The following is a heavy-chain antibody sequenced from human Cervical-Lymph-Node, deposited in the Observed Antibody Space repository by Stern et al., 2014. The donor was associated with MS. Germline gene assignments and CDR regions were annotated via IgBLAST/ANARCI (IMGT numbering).Heavy chain of an antibody. CDR2: ISWNSGSL. CDR3: AKARAAYYYYGMDV. CDR1: GFTFDDYA. J-gene: IGHJ6*02. V-gene: IGHV3-9*01. Sequence: EVQLVQSGGGLVQPGTSLRLSCAASGFTFDDYAIHWVQQAPGKGLEWVSGISWNSGSLGYADSVKGRFTISRDNAKNSRYLQMNSLRAEDTALYYCAKARAAYYYYGMDVWGQGTTVTVPS.